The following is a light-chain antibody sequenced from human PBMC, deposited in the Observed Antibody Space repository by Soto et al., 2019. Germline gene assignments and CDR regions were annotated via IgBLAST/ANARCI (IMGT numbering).Light chain of an antibody. V-gene: IGKV3-15*01. CDR2: GAS. Sequence: EIVMTQSPATLSVPPGERATLACRASQSFSTNFAWYQQRPGQAPRLLFYGASIRATAVPARFTASGSGTDFTLTISSLEPEDFAVYYCQQRSNWPPLTFGGGTKVDIK. CDR3: QQRSNWPPLT. CDR1: QSFSTN. J-gene: IGKJ4*01.